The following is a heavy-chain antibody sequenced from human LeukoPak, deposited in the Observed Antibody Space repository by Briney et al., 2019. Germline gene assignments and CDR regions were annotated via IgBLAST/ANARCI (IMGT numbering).Heavy chain of an antibody. CDR2: IYYSGST. V-gene: IGHV4-59*11. J-gene: IGHJ5*02. CDR3: ARGLCPGYNCPLDP. CDR1: GGSISSHY. D-gene: IGHD1-20*01. Sequence: SETLSLTCTVSGGSISSHYWSWIRQPPGKGLEWIGYIYYSGSTNYNPSLKSRVTISVDTSKNQFSLKLSPVTAADTAVYYCARGLCPGYNCPLDPWGQGTLVTVSS.